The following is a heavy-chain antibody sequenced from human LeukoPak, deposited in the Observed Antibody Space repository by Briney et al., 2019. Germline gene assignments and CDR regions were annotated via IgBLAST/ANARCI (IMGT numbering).Heavy chain of an antibody. CDR2: INPNGGGI. J-gene: IGHJ5*02. CDR1: GNTFTGHH. V-gene: IGHV1-2*02. CDR3: ARDESSVGHPGGNWFDP. D-gene: IGHD3-10*01. Sequence: ASVKISCKASGNTFTGHHIYWARQAPGRGLEWMGFINPNGGGIHYSQKFRGRVTMTRDTSINTIYMELTSLRSDDTAVYYCARDESSVGHPGGNWFDPWGQGTLVTVSS.